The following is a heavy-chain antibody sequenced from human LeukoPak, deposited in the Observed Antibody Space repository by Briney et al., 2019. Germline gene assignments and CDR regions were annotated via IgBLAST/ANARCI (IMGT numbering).Heavy chain of an antibody. J-gene: IGHJ3*02. CDR1: GLIFSDAW. CDR3: ARDSNPGDSSGYYDAFDI. Sequence: GGSLRLSCAASGLIFSDAWMGWVRQAPGQGLEWVANIKGDGSRKNHVDSVEGRFTISRDNAKNSLYLQMNSLRAEDTAVYYCARDSNPGDSSGYYDAFDIWGQGTKVTVSS. V-gene: IGHV3-7*03. CDR2: IKGDGSRK. D-gene: IGHD3-22*01.